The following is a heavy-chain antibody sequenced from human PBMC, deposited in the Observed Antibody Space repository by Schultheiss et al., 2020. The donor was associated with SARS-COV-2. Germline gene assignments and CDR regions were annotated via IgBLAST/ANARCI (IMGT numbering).Heavy chain of an antibody. V-gene: IGHV1-69*13. CDR1: GYTFTSYG. D-gene: IGHD6-19*01. J-gene: IGHJ5*02. CDR2: IIPIFGTA. Sequence: SVKVSCKASGYTFTSYGISWVRQAPGQGLEWMGGIIPIFGTANYAQKFQGRVTITADESTSTAYMELSSLRSEDTAVYYCARAKQWLNWFDPWGQGTLVTVSS. CDR3: ARAKQWLNWFDP.